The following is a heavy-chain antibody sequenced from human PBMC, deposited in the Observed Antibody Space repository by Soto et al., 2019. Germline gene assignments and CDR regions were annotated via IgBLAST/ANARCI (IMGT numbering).Heavy chain of an antibody. V-gene: IGHV2-5*01. CDR3: AHRLGVVDYYYYGMDV. J-gene: IGHJ6*02. CDR2: IYWNDDK. Sequence: SGPTLVNPTQTLTLTCTFSGFSLSTSGVGVGWIRQPPGKALEWLALIYWNDDKRYSPSLKSRLTITKDTSKNQVVLTMTNMDPVDTATYYCAHRLGVVDYYYYGMDVWRQGTTVTVSS. CDR1: GFSLSTSGVG.